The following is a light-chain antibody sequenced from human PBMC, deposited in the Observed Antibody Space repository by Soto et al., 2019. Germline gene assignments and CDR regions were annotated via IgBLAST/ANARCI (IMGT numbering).Light chain of an antibody. J-gene: IGKJ3*01. CDR1: QTLNGW. CDR2: KAS. CDR3: QQYNNYSFN. V-gene: IGKV1-5*03. Sequence: IPLTQSPSTLSASAGDRVTITCRVSQTLNGWLAWYQQKPGNAPKLLIFKASNLQSGVPARFSGSGSGTEFTLTISSLQPDDSATYYCQQYNNYSFNFGPGTKVEIK.